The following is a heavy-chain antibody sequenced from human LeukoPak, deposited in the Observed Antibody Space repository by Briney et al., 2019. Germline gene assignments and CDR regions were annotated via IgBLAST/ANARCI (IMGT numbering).Heavy chain of an antibody. CDR1: GYSISSGYY. Sequence: SETLSLTCAVSGYSISSGYYWGWIRQPPGKGLEWIGSIYHSGSTYYTPSLKSRVTISVDTSKNHFPLKLSSVTAADTAVYYCARPIYYDSSGYLYWGQGTLVTVSS. CDR2: IYHSGST. CDR3: ARPIYYDSSGYLY. J-gene: IGHJ4*02. D-gene: IGHD3-22*01. V-gene: IGHV4-38-2*01.